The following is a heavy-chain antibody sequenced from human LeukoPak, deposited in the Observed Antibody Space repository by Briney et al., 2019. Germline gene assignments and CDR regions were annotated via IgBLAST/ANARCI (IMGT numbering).Heavy chain of an antibody. CDR2: ISGSGGYT. D-gene: IGHD2-2*01. V-gene: IGHV3-23*01. Sequence: GGSLRLSCAASGFTFSNYAMSWVRQAPGKGLEWVSGISGSGGYTYYADPVKGRFTISRDNSNNTPYLQMNSLRAENTAVYYCAKDLYCSSTSCYMDVWGKGTTVTVSS. CDR3: AKDLYCSSTSCYMDV. CDR1: GFTFSNYA. J-gene: IGHJ6*03.